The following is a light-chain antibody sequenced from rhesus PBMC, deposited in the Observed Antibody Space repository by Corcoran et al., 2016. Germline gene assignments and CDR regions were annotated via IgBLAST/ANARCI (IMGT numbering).Light chain of an antibody. CDR1: ESVGSY. V-gene: IGKV3-40*03. CDR2: SAS. J-gene: IGKJ1*01. Sequence: EIVMTQSPATLSLSPGETASLSCRASESVGSYLAWYQQKPGQAPKLLVHSASFRATGIPDRFSGSGSRTECTLTISSLEPEDGGVYNCQQYNDLPWTFGQGTKVEIK. CDR3: QQYNDLPWT.